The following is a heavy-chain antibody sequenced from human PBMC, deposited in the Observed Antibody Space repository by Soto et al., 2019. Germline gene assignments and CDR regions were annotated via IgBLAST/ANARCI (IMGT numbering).Heavy chain of an antibody. CDR3: ARPGSPEYCSGGSCYSGSYAFDI. CDR2: ISSSSSTI. D-gene: IGHD2-15*01. Sequence: GGSLRLSCAASGFTFSSYSMNWVRQAPGKGLEWVSYISSSSSTIYYADSVKGRFTISRDNAKNSLYLQMNSLRAEDTAVYYCARPGSPEYCSGGSCYSGSYAFDIWGQGTMVTVSS. V-gene: IGHV3-48*01. CDR1: GFTFSSYS. J-gene: IGHJ3*02.